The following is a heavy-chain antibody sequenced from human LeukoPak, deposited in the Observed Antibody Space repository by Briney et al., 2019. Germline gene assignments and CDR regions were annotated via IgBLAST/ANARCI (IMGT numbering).Heavy chain of an antibody. J-gene: IGHJ5*02. D-gene: IGHD3-22*01. CDR2: IYYSGST. V-gene: IGHV4-59*12. CDR1: GGSISRYY. Sequence: SETLSLTCSVSGGSISRYYWSWMRQPPGKGLECIGYIYYSGSTNYNPSLKSRVTISVDTSKNQFSLELSSVTAADTAVHYCAMSHYYDSSGYYAEVVNWFDPWGQGTLVTVSS. CDR3: AMSHYYDSSGYYAEVVNWFDP.